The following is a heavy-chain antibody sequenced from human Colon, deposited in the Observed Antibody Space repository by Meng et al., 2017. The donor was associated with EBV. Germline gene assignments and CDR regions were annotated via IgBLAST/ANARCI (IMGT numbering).Heavy chain of an antibody. J-gene: IGHJ4*02. CDR2: INHSGST. V-gene: IGHV4-34*01. Sequence: VQLQQLGAGLLMPSETMSLTCAVDGGSFSGYYWSWIRQPPEKGLEWIGEINHSGSTNYNPSLKSRVTISVDTSKKQFSLKLSSVTAADTAVYYCARGPGGSYYLYYFDYWGQGTLVTVSS. CDR3: ARGPGGSYYLYYFDY. D-gene: IGHD1-26*01. CDR1: GGSFSGYY.